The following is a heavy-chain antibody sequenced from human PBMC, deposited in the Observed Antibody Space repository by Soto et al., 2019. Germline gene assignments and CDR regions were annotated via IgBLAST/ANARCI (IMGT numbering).Heavy chain of an antibody. Sequence: GGSLRLSCAASGFTFSSYAMSWVRQAPGKGLEWVSATSGSGGSTYYADSVKGRFTISRDNSKNTLYLQMNSLRAEDTAAYYCAKDIAAGSNWFDPWGQGTLVTVSS. J-gene: IGHJ5*02. CDR3: AKDIAAGSNWFDP. D-gene: IGHD3-10*01. CDR1: GFTFSSYA. V-gene: IGHV3-23*01. CDR2: TSGSGGST.